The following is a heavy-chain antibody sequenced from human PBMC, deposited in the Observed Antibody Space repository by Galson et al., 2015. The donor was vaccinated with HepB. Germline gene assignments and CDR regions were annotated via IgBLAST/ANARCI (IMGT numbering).Heavy chain of an antibody. Sequence: SVKVSCKASGGTFSSYTISWVRQAPGQGLEWMGRIIPILGIANYAQKFQGRVTITADKSTSTDYMELSSLRSEDTAVYYCARDRPSIAAAGTSWDYFDYWGQGTLVTVSS. CDR2: IIPILGIA. D-gene: IGHD6-13*01. CDR3: ARDRPSIAAAGTSWDYFDY. CDR1: GGTFSSYT. V-gene: IGHV1-69*04. J-gene: IGHJ4*02.